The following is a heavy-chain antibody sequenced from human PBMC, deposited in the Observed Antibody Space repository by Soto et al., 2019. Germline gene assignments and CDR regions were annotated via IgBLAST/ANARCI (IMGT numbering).Heavy chain of an antibody. Sequence: PVGSLRLSCAASGFTFSSYAMSWVRQAPGKGPEWVSAISGSGGSTYYADSVKGRFTISRDNSKNTLYLQMNSLRAEDTAVYYCAKDLLGRSSGYYINWFDPWGQGTLVTVSS. J-gene: IGHJ5*02. D-gene: IGHD3-22*01. CDR1: GFTFSSYA. CDR2: ISGSGGST. V-gene: IGHV3-23*01. CDR3: AKDLLGRSSGYYINWFDP.